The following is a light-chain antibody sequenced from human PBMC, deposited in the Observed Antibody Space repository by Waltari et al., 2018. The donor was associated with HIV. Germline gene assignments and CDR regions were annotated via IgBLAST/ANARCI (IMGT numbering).Light chain of an antibody. V-gene: IGKV1-12*01. J-gene: IGKJ4*01. CDR3: QQGNSFPLT. CDR1: QDINTW. Sequence: DIQMTQSPSPVSASVGDRVTITCRASQDINTWLAWYQQKPGTAPKRLIYAASSIQGWVPSRFSGSGFGTDFTLTISSLQPEDFATYYCQQGNSFPLTFGGGTKVEV. CDR2: AAS.